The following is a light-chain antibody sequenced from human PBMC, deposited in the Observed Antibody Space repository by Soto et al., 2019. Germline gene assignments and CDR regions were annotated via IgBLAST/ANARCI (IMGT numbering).Light chain of an antibody. CDR3: SSYTSSSTL. CDR1: SSDVGGYNY. CDR2: DVS. J-gene: IGLJ2*01. V-gene: IGLV2-14*01. Sequence: QSALTQPASVSGSRGHSITISCTGTSSDVGGYNYVSWYQQHPGKAPKLMIYDVSNRPSGVSNRFSGSKSGNTASLTISGLQAEDEADYYCSSYTSSSTLFGGGTKLTVL.